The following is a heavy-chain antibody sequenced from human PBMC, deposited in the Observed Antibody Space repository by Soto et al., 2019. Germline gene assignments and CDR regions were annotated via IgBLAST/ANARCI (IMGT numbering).Heavy chain of an antibody. V-gene: IGHV4-59*01. J-gene: IGHJ4*02. Sequence: PSETLSLTCIVSGGSITGYYWSWIRQPPEKGLEWIGYIYYSGSTNYNPSLKSRVTISVDTSKNQFSLKLSSVTAADTAVYYCARGQVVAAQHWGQGTLVTVSS. CDR1: GGSITGYY. CDR2: IYYSGST. D-gene: IGHD2-15*01. CDR3: ARGQVVAAQH.